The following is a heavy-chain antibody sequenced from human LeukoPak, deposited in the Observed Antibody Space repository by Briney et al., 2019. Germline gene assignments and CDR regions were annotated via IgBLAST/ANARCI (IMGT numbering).Heavy chain of an antibody. Sequence: ASVKVSCKASGYTFTSYDINWVRQATGQGLEWMGWMNPNSGNTGYAQKFQGRVTMTRNTSISTAYMELSSLRSEDTAVYYCASFDRTYYDILTGYKDAFDIWGQGTMVTVSS. CDR2: MNPNSGNT. D-gene: IGHD3-9*01. V-gene: IGHV1-8*01. J-gene: IGHJ3*02. CDR1: GYTFTSYD. CDR3: ASFDRTYYDILTGYKDAFDI.